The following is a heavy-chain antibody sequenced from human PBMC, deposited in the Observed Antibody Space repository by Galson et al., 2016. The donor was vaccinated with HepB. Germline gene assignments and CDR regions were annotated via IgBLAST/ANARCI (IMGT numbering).Heavy chain of an antibody. V-gene: IGHV3-9*01. J-gene: IGHJ5*02. CDR1: GFTFDDYA. Sequence: SLRLSCAATGFTFDDYAMHWVRQAPGKGLEWVASLSWNSGSISYADSMRGGVPISRDNAKNSLYLQMDSLRSEDTALYYCAKDSGSGSYYKWGWFDPWGQGTLVTVSS. CDR3: AKDSGSGSYYKWGWFDP. D-gene: IGHD3-10*01. CDR2: LSWNSGSI.